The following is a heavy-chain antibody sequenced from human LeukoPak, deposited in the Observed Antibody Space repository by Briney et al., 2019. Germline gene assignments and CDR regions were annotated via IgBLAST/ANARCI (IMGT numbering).Heavy chain of an antibody. Sequence: ASVKVSCKASGYTFTSYYMHWVRQAPGQGLEWMGIINPSGGSTSYAQKFQGRVTVTRDTSTSTVYMELSSLRSEDTAVYYCATTDILTGYRSYYYYYYMDVWGKGTTVTVSS. CDR3: ATTDILTGYRSYYYYYYMDV. CDR1: GYTFTSYY. CDR2: INPSGGST. V-gene: IGHV1-46*01. D-gene: IGHD3-9*01. J-gene: IGHJ6*03.